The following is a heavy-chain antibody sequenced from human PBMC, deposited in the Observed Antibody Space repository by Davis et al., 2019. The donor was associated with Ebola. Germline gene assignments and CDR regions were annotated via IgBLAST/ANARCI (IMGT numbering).Heavy chain of an antibody. V-gene: IGHV4-34*01. D-gene: IGHD5-12*01. CDR3: ARTPRGYRFKEFDY. CDR1: VDSFSGYY. J-gene: IGHJ4*02. CDR2: VNHSGST. Sequence: GSLRLSCAVYVDSFSGYYWSWIRQSPGKGLEWIGEVNHSGSTTYNPSLKRRVVISVDTSKNQFSLKLSSVTAADTAVYYCARTPRGYRFKEFDYWGQGTLVTVSS.